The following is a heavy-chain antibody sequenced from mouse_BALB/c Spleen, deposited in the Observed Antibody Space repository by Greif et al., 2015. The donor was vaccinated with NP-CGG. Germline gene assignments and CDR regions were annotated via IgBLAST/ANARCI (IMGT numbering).Heavy chain of an antibody. Sequence: EVMLVESGGGLVKPGGSLKLSCAASGFTFSSYAMSWVRQSPEKRLEWVAEISSGGSYTYYPDTVTGRFTISRDNAKNTLYLEMSSLRSEDTAMYYCARYGYDVPRFAYWGQGTLVTVSA. V-gene: IGHV5-9-4*01. CDR3: ARYGYDVPRFAY. J-gene: IGHJ3*01. CDR2: ISSGGSYT. CDR1: GFTFSSYA. D-gene: IGHD2-2*01.